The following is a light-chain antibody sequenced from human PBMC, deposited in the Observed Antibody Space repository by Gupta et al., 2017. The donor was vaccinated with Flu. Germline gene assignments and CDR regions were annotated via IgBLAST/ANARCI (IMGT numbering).Light chain of an antibody. CDR3: QQHDDWPPIT. CDR2: GAA. Sequence: EIVMTQSPDTLSVSPGERATLSCSASQSISSNLAWYQQKPDRAPRLLIFGAATRATCIADRFSGSGCGKDVSITNSSREEEDFAGYYYQQHDDWPPITFGQGTRLEIK. CDR1: QSISSN. V-gene: IGKV3-15*01. J-gene: IGKJ5*01.